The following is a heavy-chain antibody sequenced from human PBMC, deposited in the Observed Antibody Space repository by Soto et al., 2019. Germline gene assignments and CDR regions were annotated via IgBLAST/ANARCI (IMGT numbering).Heavy chain of an antibody. CDR3: AKDMGRAAAGTFDY. V-gene: IGHV3-30*18. J-gene: IGHJ4*02. CDR1: GFTFSSCG. CDR2: ISHDGSDK. Sequence: HPGGSLRLSCAASGFTFSSCGMHWVRQAPGKGLEWVAVISHDGSDKYYADSVKGRFTISRDNSKNTLYLQMNSLRAEDTAVYYCAKDMGRAAAGTFDYWGQGTLVTVSS. D-gene: IGHD6-13*01.